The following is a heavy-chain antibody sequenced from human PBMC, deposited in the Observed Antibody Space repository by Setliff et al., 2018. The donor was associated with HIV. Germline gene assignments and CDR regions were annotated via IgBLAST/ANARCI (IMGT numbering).Heavy chain of an antibody. CDR3: ARGGGGLSGSYSAFDY. V-gene: IGHV1-3*01. D-gene: IGHD1-26*01. Sequence: ASVKVSCKASGYTFTSYTMHWVRQAPGQRLEWMGWINGGNGNTKYSQKFQGRVTITRDTSASTAYMELSSLRSEGTAVYYCARGGGGLSGSYSAFDYWGQGTLVTVSS. J-gene: IGHJ4*02. CDR1: GYTFTSYT. CDR2: INGGNGNT.